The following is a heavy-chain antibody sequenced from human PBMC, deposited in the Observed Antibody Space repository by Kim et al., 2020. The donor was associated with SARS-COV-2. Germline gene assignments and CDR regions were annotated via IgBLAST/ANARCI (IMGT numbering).Heavy chain of an antibody. D-gene: IGHD6-13*01. CDR1: GYTFTTYA. V-gene: IGHV1-3*01. CDR2: INAGNGNT. J-gene: IGHJ4*02. Sequence: ASVKVSCKASGYTFTTYAVHWVRQAPGQRLEWMGWINAGNGNTKYSQKFQGRVTIIRDTSASTAYMELSSLRSEDTAVYYCARGSTSSWPFDYWGQGTLVTVSS. CDR3: ARGSTSSWPFDY.